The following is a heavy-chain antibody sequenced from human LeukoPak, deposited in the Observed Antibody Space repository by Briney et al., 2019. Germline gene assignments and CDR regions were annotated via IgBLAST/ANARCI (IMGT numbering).Heavy chain of an antibody. CDR3: TRRYNYDSSGYYYVRDAFDI. Sequence: GGSLRLSCAASGFTFSGSALHWVRQASGKGLEWVGRIRSTANGYATAYAASVKGRFTISRDDSRSIAYLQMNSLKTEDTAVYYCTRRYNYDSSGYYYVRDAFDIWGQGTMVTVSS. CDR2: IRSTANGYAT. CDR1: GFTFSGSA. D-gene: IGHD3-22*01. V-gene: IGHV3-73*01. J-gene: IGHJ3*02.